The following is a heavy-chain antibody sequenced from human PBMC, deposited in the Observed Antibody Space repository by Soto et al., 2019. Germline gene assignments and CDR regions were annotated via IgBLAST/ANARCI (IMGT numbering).Heavy chain of an antibody. CDR3: TTDLLVYAHGAFDI. D-gene: IGHD2-8*01. V-gene: IGHV3-15*01. CDR2: IKSKTDGGTT. CDR1: GFNFRNAW. Sequence: EVQMVESGGGLVKTGGSLRLSCAASGFNFRNAWMSWVRQAPGKVLEWVGRIKSKTDGGTTDYAAPVKGRFTIARDDSKNTLYLQMNSLKTEDTAVYYCTTDLLVYAHGAFDILGQGPMVTVSS. J-gene: IGHJ3*02.